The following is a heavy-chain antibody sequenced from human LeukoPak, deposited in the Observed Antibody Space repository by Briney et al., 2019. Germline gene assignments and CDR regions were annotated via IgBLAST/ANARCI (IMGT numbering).Heavy chain of an antibody. CDR3: ARYAAAGLDY. CDR2: IYYSGST. J-gene: IGHJ4*02. D-gene: IGHD6-13*01. V-gene: IGHV4-31*03. CDR1: GDSISSGGYY. Sequence: SETLSLTCTVSGDSISSGGYYWSWIRQHPGKCLEWIGYIYYSGSTYYNPSLKSRVTISVDTSKNQFSLKLSSVTAADTAVYYCARYAAAGLDYWGQGTLVTVSS.